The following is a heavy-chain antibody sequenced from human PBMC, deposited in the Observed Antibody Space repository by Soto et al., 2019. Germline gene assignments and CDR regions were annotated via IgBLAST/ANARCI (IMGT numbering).Heavy chain of an antibody. CDR2: IYYSGST. Sequence: PSETLSLTCTVSGGSISSSSYYWGWIRQPPGKGLEWIGSIYYSGSTYYNPSLKSRVTISVDTSKNQFSLKLSSVTAADTAVYYCARMRCSGGSCNFPYYYYYGMDVWGQGTTVTVSS. CDR1: GGSISSSSYY. V-gene: IGHV4-39*01. D-gene: IGHD2-15*01. CDR3: ARMRCSGGSCNFPYYYYYGMDV. J-gene: IGHJ6*02.